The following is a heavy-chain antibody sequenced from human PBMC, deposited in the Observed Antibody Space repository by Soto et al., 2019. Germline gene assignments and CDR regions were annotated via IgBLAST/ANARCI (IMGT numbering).Heavy chain of an antibody. CDR3: AISRGESSNWYHGY. CDR2: IIPIFGTA. J-gene: IGHJ4*02. CDR1: GGTFSSYA. D-gene: IGHD6-13*01. Sequence: SVKVSCKASGGTFSSYAIIWVRQAPGQGLEWMGGIIPIFGTANYAQKFQGRVTITADESTSTAYMELSSLRSEDTAVYYCAISRGESSNWYHGYWGQGTLVTVSS. V-gene: IGHV1-69*13.